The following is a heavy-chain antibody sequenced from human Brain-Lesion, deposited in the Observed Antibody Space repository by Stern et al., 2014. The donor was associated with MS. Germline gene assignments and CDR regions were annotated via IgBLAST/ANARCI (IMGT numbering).Heavy chain of an antibody. V-gene: IGHV4-4*02. J-gene: IGHJ6*02. CDR3: ARDPRRGGLSGYYHGMYV. CDR1: GASISNTQW. Sequence: QVQLQESGPGLVKPSGTLSLTCAVSGASISNTQWWTWVRQSPGKGLEWIGEIYQSGSANYNPSLRRRATLSVDRSKNSFSLKLNSVTAADTAVYYCARDPRRGGLSGYYHGMYVWGQGTTVTVSS. CDR2: IYQSGSA. D-gene: IGHD3-10*01.